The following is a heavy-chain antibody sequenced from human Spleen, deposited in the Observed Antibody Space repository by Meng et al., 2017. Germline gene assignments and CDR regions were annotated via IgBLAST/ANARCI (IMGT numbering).Heavy chain of an antibody. Sequence: GGSLRLSCAASGFTFSSYAMHWVRQAPGKGLEWVAVISYDGSNKYYADSVKGRFTISRDNSKNTLYLQMNSLRDEDTDVYYCARPIWTQYYYDSSGHYYYGMDVWGKG. J-gene: IGHJ6*04. D-gene: IGHD3-22*01. V-gene: IGHV3-30*01. CDR2: ISYDGSNK. CDR3: ARPIWTQYYYDSSGHYYYGMDV. CDR1: GFTFSSYA.